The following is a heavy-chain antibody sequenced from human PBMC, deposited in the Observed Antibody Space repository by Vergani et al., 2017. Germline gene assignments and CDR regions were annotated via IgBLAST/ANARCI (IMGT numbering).Heavy chain of an antibody. CDR3: ARDSWTSELRGVYWFDT. CDR1: GGSITSGNFY. Sequence: QVQLHESGPGLVKPSQTLSLTCTVSGGSITSGNFYWSWIRQPAGKGLEWIGRIHSSGTTNYNPSLKSRVTLSVETSKNQLSLMMTSVTAADTAVYYCARDSWTSELRGVYWFDTWGQGTLVSVSS. CDR2: IHSSGTT. V-gene: IGHV4-61*02. J-gene: IGHJ5*02. D-gene: IGHD3-10*01.